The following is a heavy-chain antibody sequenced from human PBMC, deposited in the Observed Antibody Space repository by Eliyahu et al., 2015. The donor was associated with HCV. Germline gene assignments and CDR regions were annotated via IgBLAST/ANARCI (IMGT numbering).Heavy chain of an antibody. CDR2: INPNSGGT. V-gene: IGHV1-2*02. D-gene: IGHD3-10*01. CDR3: ARPNYGSGSDYYYGMDV. Sequence: QVQLVQSGAEVKKPGASVKVSCKASGSTFTGYYMHWVRQAPGQGLEWMGWINPNSGGTNYAQKFQGRVTMTRDTSISTAYMELSRLRSDDTAVYYCARPNYGSGSDYYYGMDVWGQGTTVTVSS. CDR1: GSTFTGYY. J-gene: IGHJ6*02.